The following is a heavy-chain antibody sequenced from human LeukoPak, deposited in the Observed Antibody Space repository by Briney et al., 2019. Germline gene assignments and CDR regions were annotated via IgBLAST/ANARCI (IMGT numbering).Heavy chain of an antibody. CDR1: GYSFTSYW. Sequence: GEFLKISCKGSGYSFTSYWIGWVRQMPGKGLEGIGIIYPGDSDTRYGPSFQGQVTISADNSISTAYLQWSSLKASDTAMYYCARPPSKWNYNSPDDWGQGTLVTVSS. CDR2: IYPGDSDT. D-gene: IGHD1-7*01. J-gene: IGHJ4*02. CDR3: ARPPSKWNYNSPDD. V-gene: IGHV5-51*01.